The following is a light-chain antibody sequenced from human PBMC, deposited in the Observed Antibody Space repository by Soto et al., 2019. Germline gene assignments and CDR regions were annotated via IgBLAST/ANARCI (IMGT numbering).Light chain of an antibody. CDR1: DIGSKS. CDR2: YDR. V-gene: IGLV3-21*04. Sequence: SYVLAKPPSVSVAPGKTASITCGGNDIGSKSVLWYQQKAGQAPVLVIYYDRYRPSGIPERFSGSNSGNTATLTISRVEAGDEADYYCQVWDTTSDQALFGGGTQLTVL. J-gene: IGLJ2*01. CDR3: QVWDTTSDQAL.